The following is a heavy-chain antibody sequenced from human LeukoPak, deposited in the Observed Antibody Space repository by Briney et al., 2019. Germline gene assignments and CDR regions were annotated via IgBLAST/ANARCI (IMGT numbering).Heavy chain of an antibody. J-gene: IGHJ4*02. D-gene: IGHD1-14*01. CDR2: IYSGGST. Sequence: PEGSLRLSCAASGFTFSSYSMNWVRQAPGKGLEWVSVIYSGGSTYYADSVKGRFTISRDNSKNTLYLQMNSLRAEDTAVYYCARDLTGYFDYWGQGTLATVSS. CDR1: GFTFSSYS. CDR3: ARDLTGYFDY. V-gene: IGHV3-66*01.